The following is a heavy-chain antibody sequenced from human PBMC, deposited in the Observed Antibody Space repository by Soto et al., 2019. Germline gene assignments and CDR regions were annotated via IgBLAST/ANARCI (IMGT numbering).Heavy chain of an antibody. V-gene: IGHV3-23*01. J-gene: IGHJ2*01. D-gene: IGHD4-17*01. CDR2: ISGSGGST. Sequence: EVQLLESGGGLVQPGGSLRLSCAASGFTFSSYAMSWVRQAPGKGLEWVSAISGSGGSTSYADSVKGRFTISRDNSKNPLYLQMNSLRAEDTAVYYCAKDYGDWYWYFDLWGRGTLVTVSS. CDR3: AKDYGDWYWYFDL. CDR1: GFTFSSYA.